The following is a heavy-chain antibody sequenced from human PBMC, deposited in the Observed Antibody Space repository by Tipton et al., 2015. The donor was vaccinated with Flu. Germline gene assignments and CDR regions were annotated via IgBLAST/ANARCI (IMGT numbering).Heavy chain of an antibody. CDR2: INPSGTTK. J-gene: IGHJ6*02. V-gene: IGHV3-48*03. D-gene: IGHD3-3*01. CDR3: ARDHPPSITVLGEITDYFGMAV. CDR1: GFTFSSYE. Sequence: SLRLSCAVSGFTFSSYEMNWVRQAPGKGLEWVSHINPSGTTKYYADAMKGRFAISRDNAKNSLSLQMNSLRAEDTAVYYCARDHPPSITVLGEITDYFGMAVWGQGTTVTVSS.